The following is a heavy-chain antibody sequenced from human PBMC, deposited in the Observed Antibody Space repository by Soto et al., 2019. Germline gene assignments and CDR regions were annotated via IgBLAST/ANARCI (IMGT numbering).Heavy chain of an antibody. V-gene: IGHV3-21*01. J-gene: IGHJ4*02. CDR1: GFTFSSYS. Sequence: GGSRRLSCAASGFTFSSYSMNWVRQAPGKGLEWVSSISSSSSYIYYADSVKGRFTISRDNAKNSLYLQMNSLRAEDTAVYYCARIYDFWSGYYSLSSDYWGQGTLVTVSS. CDR2: ISSSSSYI. D-gene: IGHD3-3*01. CDR3: ARIYDFWSGYYSLSSDY.